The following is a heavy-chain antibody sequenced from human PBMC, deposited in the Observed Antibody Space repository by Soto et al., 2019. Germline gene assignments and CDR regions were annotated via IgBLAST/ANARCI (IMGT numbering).Heavy chain of an antibody. J-gene: IGHJ6*02. D-gene: IGHD5-12*01. CDR2: INPNSGGT. V-gene: IGHV1-2*04. CDR3: ARDSGYATDYYYYYGMDV. CDR1: GYTFTGYY. Sequence: ASVKVSCKASGYTFTGYYMHWVRQAPGQGLEWMGWINPNSGGTNYAQKFQGWVTMTRDTSISTAYMELSRLRSDDTAVYYCARDSGYATDYYYYYGMDVWGQGTTVTAP.